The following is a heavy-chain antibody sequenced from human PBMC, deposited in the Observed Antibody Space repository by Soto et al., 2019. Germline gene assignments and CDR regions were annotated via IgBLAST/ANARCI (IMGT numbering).Heavy chain of an antibody. CDR2: MNPNSGNT. Sequence: ASVKVSCKASGYTFTSYDINWVRQATGQGLEWMGWMNPNSGNTGYAQKFQGRVTMTRNTSISTAYMELSSLRSEDTAVYYCARGQLVGGPDAFDIWGQGTMVTVSS. V-gene: IGHV1-8*01. CDR1: GYTFTSYD. J-gene: IGHJ3*02. CDR3: ARGQLVGGPDAFDI. D-gene: IGHD1-1*01.